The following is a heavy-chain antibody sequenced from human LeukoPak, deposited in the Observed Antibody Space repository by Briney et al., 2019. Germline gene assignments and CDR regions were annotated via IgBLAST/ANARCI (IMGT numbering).Heavy chain of an antibody. J-gene: IGHJ4*02. V-gene: IGHV1-2*02. CDR3: ARGRYVSAAAVGDY. CDR1: GYTFTAYY. Sequence: ASVKVSCKASGYTFTAYYMHWVRQAPGQGLEWMGWIDSKNGDTNYAQKFQSRLTITRDTSIGIAYMELRSLISDDTAVYYCARGRYVSAAAVGDYWGQGTLVTVSS. CDR2: IDSKNGDT. D-gene: IGHD1-14*01.